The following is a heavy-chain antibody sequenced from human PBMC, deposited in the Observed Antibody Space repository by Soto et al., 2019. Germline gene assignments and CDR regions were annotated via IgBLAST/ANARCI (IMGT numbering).Heavy chain of an antibody. D-gene: IGHD2-15*01. V-gene: IGHV1-69*06. CDR2: IIPMYGTV. CDR3: ARDLGGCSGGSCRYNWFDP. J-gene: IGHJ5*02. Sequence: QVQLVQSGAEVKKPGSSVKVSCKASGGTFSSYVISWVRQAPGQGPEWMGGIIPMYGTVNYAKKFQDRVTIIADTSTSTAYMELSSLRSEDTAVYYCARDLGGCSGGSCRYNWFDPWGQGTLVTVSS. CDR1: GGTFSSYV.